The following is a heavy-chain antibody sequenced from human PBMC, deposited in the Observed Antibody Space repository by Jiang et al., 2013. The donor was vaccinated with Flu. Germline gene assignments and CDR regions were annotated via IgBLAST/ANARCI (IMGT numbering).Heavy chain of an antibody. CDR3: ARDRQEMATIGIDY. J-gene: IGHJ4*02. Sequence: VSSISSSSSYIYYADSVKGRFTISRDNAKNSLYLQMNSLRAEDTAVYYCARDRQEMATIGIDYWGQGTLVTVSS. D-gene: IGHD5-24*01. V-gene: IGHV3-21*01. CDR2: ISSSSSYI.